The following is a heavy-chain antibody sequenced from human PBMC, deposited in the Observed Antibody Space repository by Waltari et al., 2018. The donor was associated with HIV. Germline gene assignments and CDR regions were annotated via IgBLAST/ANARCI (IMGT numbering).Heavy chain of an antibody. D-gene: IGHD7-27*01. J-gene: IGHJ4*01. V-gene: IGHV1-2*04. CDR2: INPDNGGT. CDR1: AYNFPAYY. CDR3: ARGGSTTWANFDY. Sequence: QVQLVQSGAEVKKPGASVNVSCKASAYNFPAYYTHWVRQAPGQGLEWVGWINPDNGGTQYAQKFQGWVTMTGDTSINTAYMELTRLRDDDTAVYFCARGGSTTWANFDYWGQGTVVIVSS.